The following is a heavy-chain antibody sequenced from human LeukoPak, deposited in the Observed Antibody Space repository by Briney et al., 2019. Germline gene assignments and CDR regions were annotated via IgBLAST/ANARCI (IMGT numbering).Heavy chain of an antibody. Sequence: SETLSLTCAVYGGSSSGYYWSWIRQPPGKGLEWIGEINHSGSTNYNPSLKSRVTISVDTSKNQFSLKLSSVTAADTAVYYCARVGGTEQTPKYYYYMDVWGKGTTVTVSS. CDR2: INHSGST. V-gene: IGHV4-34*01. CDR3: ARVGGTEQTPKYYYYMDV. J-gene: IGHJ6*03. CDR1: GGSSSGYY. D-gene: IGHD3-16*01.